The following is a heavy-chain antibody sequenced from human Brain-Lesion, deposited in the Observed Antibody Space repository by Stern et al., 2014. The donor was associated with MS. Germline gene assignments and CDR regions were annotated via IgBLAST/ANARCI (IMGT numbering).Heavy chain of an antibody. D-gene: IGHD1-14*01. CDR3: ARDITGSSAYFAY. CDR1: GFTFDDYA. Sequence: VQLVESGGDLVQPGRSLRLSCAAFGFTFDDYAMHWVRQAPGKGLGWVAGISCNRGSIGYAASVQGRVTTSRDNAYSPLYLQMNRLSPEDTALYFCARDITGSSAYFAYWGQGTLVTVSS. J-gene: IGHJ4*02. CDR2: ISCNRGSI. V-gene: IGHV3-9*01.